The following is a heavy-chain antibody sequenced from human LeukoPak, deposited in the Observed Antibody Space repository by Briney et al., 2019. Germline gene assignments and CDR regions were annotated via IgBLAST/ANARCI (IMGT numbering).Heavy chain of an antibody. CDR3: ARDNHGYSYGY. V-gene: IGHV3-30*04. D-gene: IGHD5-18*01. CDR1: GFTFSSYA. J-gene: IGHJ4*02. CDR2: ISYDGSNK. Sequence: PGRSLRLSCAASGFTFSSYAMHWVRQAPGKGLEWVAVISYDGSNKYYADSVKGRFTISRDNAKNSLYLQMNSLRAEDTAVYYCARDNHGYSYGYWGQGTLVTVSS.